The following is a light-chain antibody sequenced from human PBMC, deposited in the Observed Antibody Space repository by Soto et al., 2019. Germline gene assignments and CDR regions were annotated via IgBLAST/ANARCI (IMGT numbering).Light chain of an antibody. V-gene: IGLV2-14*01. CDR1: SSDVGGYNY. J-gene: IGLJ1*01. CDR3: GSYASNIYV. Sequence: QSVLTQPASVSGSPGQSITISCTGTSSDVGGYNYVSWYQQHPGKAPKLMIYEVSNRPSGVSNRFSGSKSGNTASLTISGLQAEDEADYYCGSYASNIYVFGTGTKLNVL. CDR2: EVS.